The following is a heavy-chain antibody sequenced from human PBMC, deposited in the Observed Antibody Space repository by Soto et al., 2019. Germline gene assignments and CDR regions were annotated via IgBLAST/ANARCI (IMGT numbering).Heavy chain of an antibody. CDR1: GYPVTAYY. CDR3: ARGGGVGVAGSAAFDM. D-gene: IGHD3-3*01. J-gene: IGHJ3*02. Sequence: QLHLVQSGAVVKKPGASVTVSCSASGYPVTAYYMHWVRQAPGRGLEWMGGINPATGAAKYTQTFQVRVTMTSDTSTSTVFMELSGLTSEDTAVFYCARGGGVGVAGSAAFDMWGQGTLVTVSS. CDR2: INPATGAA. V-gene: IGHV1-2*02.